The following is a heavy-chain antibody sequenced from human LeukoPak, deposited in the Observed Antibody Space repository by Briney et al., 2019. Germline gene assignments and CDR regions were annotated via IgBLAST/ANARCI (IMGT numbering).Heavy chain of an antibody. D-gene: IGHD3-22*01. V-gene: IGHV3-7*01. Sequence: GGSLRLSCAASGFTFDDYGMSWVRQAPGKGLEWVANIKQDGSEKYYVDSVKGRFTISRDNAKNSLYLQMNSLRAEDTAVYYCARDLRFTEYYYDSSGYYAYFQHWGQGTLVTVSS. CDR1: GFTFDDYG. CDR3: ARDLRFTEYYYDSSGYYAYFQH. CDR2: IKQDGSEK. J-gene: IGHJ1*01.